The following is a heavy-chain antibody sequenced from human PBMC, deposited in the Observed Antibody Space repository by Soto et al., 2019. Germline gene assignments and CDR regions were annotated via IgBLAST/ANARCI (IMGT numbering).Heavy chain of an antibody. CDR3: ASRDPGTSVDY. CDR2: IYRTGST. D-gene: IGHD1-7*01. Sequence: QVQLQESGPGLVKPSGTLSLTCAVSGGSFTSNNWWTWVRQPPGQGLEWVGEIYRTGSTNYNPSLKSRVTIAIDKSENQFSMKVTSLTDADTAVYYCASRDPGTSVDYWGQGTLVTVSS. J-gene: IGHJ4*02. CDR1: GGSFTSNNW. V-gene: IGHV4-4*02.